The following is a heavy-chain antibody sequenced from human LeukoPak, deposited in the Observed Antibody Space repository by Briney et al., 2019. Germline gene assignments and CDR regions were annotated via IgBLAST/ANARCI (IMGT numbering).Heavy chain of an antibody. CDR2: FYYSGST. CDR1: GDSISSGGYF. Sequence: SETLSLTCTVSGDSISSGGYFWSWIRQHPGKGLEWIGYFYYSGSTYYNPSLKSRVTISVDTSKNQFSLKLSSVTAADTAVYYCARGLYGSGSYYNHWGQGTLVTVSS. J-gene: IGHJ5*02. V-gene: IGHV4-31*03. D-gene: IGHD3-10*01. CDR3: ARGLYGSGSYYNH.